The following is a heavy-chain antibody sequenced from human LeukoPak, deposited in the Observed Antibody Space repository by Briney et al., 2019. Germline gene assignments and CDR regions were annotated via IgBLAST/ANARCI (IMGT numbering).Heavy chain of an antibody. CDR2: ISYDGSNK. J-gene: IGHJ4*02. CDR1: GFTFSSYA. D-gene: IGHD3-10*01. CDR3: AKDMVSFDY. Sequence: ALRLSCAASGFTFSSYAMHWVRQAPGKGLEWVAVISYDGSNKYYADSVKGRFTISRDNSKNTLYLQMNSLRAEDTAVYYCAKDMVSFDYWGQGTLVTVSS. V-gene: IGHV3-30-3*01.